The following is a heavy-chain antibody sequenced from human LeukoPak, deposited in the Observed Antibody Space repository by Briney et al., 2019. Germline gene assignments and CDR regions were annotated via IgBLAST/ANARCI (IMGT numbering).Heavy chain of an antibody. J-gene: IGHJ5*02. CDR1: GGSITSSSYY. D-gene: IGHD2-21*01. CDR2: VYYSGST. Sequence: PSETLSLTCAVSGGSITSSSYYWVWIRQPPGKGLEWIGSVYYSGSTSYNPSLKSRVTISVDTSKNQFSLKLSSVTAADTAVYYCASVIVDPWGQGTLVTVSS. CDR3: ASVIVDP. V-gene: IGHV4-39*07.